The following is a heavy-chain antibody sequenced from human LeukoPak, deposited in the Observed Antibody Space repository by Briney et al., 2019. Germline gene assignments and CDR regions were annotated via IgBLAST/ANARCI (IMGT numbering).Heavy chain of an antibody. J-gene: IGHJ4*02. CDR3: AREGDSGSDWGYYFDY. CDR1: GYTFTSYG. CDR2: ISAYNGNT. Sequence: ASVKVSCKASGYTFTSYGISGVRQAPGQGLEWMGWISAYNGNTNYAQKLKGRVTMTTDTSTSKAYMELRSLRSDDAAVYYCAREGDSGSDWGYYFDYWGQGTLVTVSS. V-gene: IGHV1-18*01. D-gene: IGHD5-12*01.